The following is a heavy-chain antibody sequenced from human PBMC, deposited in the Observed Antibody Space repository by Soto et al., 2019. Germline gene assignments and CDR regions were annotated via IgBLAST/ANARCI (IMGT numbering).Heavy chain of an antibody. CDR3: ARDRLRWGKLSLIGYFDY. Sequence: QVQLVESGGSVVQPGRSLRLSCEASGFTFTSYAMHWVRQAPGKGLEWVAVISYDGINEYYADSVKGRFTISRDNSKHTLFLQMSSLRVEDTAVYYCARDRLRWGKLSLIGYFDYWGQGTLVTVSS. J-gene: IGHJ4*02. V-gene: IGHV3-30*15. CDR2: ISYDGINE. D-gene: IGHD3-16*02. CDR1: GFTFTSYA.